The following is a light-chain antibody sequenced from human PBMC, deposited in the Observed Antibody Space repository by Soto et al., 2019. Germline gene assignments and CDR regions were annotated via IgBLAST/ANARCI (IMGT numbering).Light chain of an antibody. CDR2: DAS. CDR1: QSISSW. J-gene: IGKJ1*01. V-gene: IGKV1-5*01. Sequence: DIHITQSPSSLAASVGDRVTITCRASQSISSWLAWYQQKPGKAPKLLIYDASSLESGVPSRFSGSGSGTEFTLTISSLQPDDFATYYRQQYNSYSWTFGQGTKVDI. CDR3: QQYNSYSWT.